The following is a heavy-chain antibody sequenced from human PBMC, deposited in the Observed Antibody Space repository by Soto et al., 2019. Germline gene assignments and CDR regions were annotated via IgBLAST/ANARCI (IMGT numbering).Heavy chain of an antibody. CDR3: ERDYRATVSTYDAFDI. D-gene: IGHD3-10*01. Sequence: GESVKISCKGSGYSFTSYWIGWVRQMPGKGLEWMGIIYPGDSDTRYSPSFQGQVTISADKSISTAYLQWSSLKASDAAMYYCERDYRATVSTYDAFDIWGQGKMVTV. CDR2: IYPGDSDT. CDR1: GYSFTSYW. J-gene: IGHJ3*02. V-gene: IGHV5-51*01.